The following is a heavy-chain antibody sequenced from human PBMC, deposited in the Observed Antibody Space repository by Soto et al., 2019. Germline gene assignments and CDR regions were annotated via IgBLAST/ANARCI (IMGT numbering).Heavy chain of an antibody. Sequence: QVQLQESGPGLVKPSGTLSLTCTVSDVSISTHKWWWTWVRQPPGKGLEWIGEIHHGGGTNYNPSLKSRVTMSIDKPNNQFSLNLNSVTAADTAAYYCARVDGPGRYFDYWGQGTQVTVSS. D-gene: IGHD3-10*01. CDR2: IHHGGGT. J-gene: IGHJ4*02. V-gene: IGHV4-4*02. CDR1: DVSISTHKW. CDR3: ARVDGPGRYFDY.